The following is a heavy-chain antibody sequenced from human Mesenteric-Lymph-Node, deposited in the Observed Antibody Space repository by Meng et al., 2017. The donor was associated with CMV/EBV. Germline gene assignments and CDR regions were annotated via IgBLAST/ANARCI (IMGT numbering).Heavy chain of an antibody. CDR1: GEYVSSGRHY. CDR3: AREVTRMLSRWLDP. Sequence: SGEYVSSGRHYCSWIRQPPGKGLEWIGYIYYGGNTNYNPSLKSRVTISVDTSENQFSLKLSSVTAADTAVYYCAREVTRMLSRWLDPWGQGTLVTVSS. V-gene: IGHV4-61*01. CDR2: IYYGGNT. D-gene: IGHD3-22*01. J-gene: IGHJ5*02.